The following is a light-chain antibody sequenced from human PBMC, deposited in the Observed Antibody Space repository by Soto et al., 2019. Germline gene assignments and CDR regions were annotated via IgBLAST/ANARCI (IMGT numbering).Light chain of an antibody. CDR2: DAS. CDR3: QQRSNWPRYT. J-gene: IGKJ2*01. CDR1: QRVSSSY. Sequence: EIVLTQSPGTLSLSPGERATLSCRASQRVSSSYLAWYQQKPGQAPRLLIYDASNRATGIPARFSGSGSGTDFTLTISSLEPEDFAVYYCQQRSNWPRYTFGQGTKVDIK. V-gene: IGKV3D-20*02.